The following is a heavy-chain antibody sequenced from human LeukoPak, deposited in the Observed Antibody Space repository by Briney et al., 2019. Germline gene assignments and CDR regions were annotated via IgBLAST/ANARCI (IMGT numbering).Heavy chain of an antibody. CDR2: VNPNSGTA. V-gene: IGHV1-8*03. D-gene: IGHD2-15*01. Sequence: ASVKVSCKASGYTVTNYNINWVGQATGQGLEWMGWVNPNSGTAGYAQRFQGRVTITRNTSISTAYMELSSLRSDDTAVYYCARTYCSSGSCYSTSDPWGQGTLVTVSS. J-gene: IGHJ5*02. CDR3: ARTYCSSGSCYSTSDP. CDR1: GYTVTNYN.